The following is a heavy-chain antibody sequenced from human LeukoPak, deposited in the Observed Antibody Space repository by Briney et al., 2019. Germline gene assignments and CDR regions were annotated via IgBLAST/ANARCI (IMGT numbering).Heavy chain of an antibody. CDR3: AGYSSGSREAFDI. J-gene: IGHJ3*02. V-gene: IGHV3-7*01. CDR2: IKQDGSEK. D-gene: IGHD6-19*01. Sequence: PGGSLRLSCAASGFTFSSYWMSWVRQAPGKGLEWVANIKQDGSEKYYVDSVKGRFAISRDNAKNSLYLQMNSLRAEDTAVYYCAGYSSGSREAFDIWGQGTMVTVSS. CDR1: GFTFSSYW.